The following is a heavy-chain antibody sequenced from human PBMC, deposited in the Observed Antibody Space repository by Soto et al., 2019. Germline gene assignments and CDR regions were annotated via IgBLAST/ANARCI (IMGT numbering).Heavy chain of an antibody. CDR2: IFSSGSS. J-gene: IGHJ4*02. CDR1: GGSINTFY. V-gene: IGHV4-4*07. D-gene: IGHD5-12*01. CDR3: AREGSYSAYNFAHGIQLWSFEF. Sequence: SETLSLTCTVSGGSINTFYWSWVRQPAGRGLEWIGRIFSSGSSSFNPSLESRVAMSVDTSKNHFSLDLGSVTAADMAVYYCAREGSYSAYNFAHGIQLWSFEFWGQGAMVTVSS.